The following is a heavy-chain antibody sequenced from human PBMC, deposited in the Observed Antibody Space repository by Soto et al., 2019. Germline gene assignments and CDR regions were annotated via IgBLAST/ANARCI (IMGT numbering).Heavy chain of an antibody. CDR2: INPSGGST. Sequence: GASVKVSCKASGYTFTSYYMHWVRQAPGQGLEWMGIINPSGGSTSYAQKFQGRVTMTRDTSTSTVYMELSSLRSEDTAVYYCARARVVAARQSGMDVWGQGTTVTVSS. CDR1: GYTFTSYY. D-gene: IGHD6-6*01. J-gene: IGHJ6*02. CDR3: ARARVVAARQSGMDV. V-gene: IGHV1-46*01.